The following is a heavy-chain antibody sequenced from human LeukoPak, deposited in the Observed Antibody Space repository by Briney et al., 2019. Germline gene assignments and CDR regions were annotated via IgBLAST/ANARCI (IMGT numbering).Heavy chain of an antibody. V-gene: IGHV3-7*01. CDR2: IKQDGSEK. J-gene: IGHJ2*01. D-gene: IGHD5-18*01. CDR1: GFTFSSYW. Sequence: GGSLRLSCAASGFTFSSYWMSWVRQAPGKGLEWVANIKQDGSEKYYVDSVKGRFTISRDNAKNSLYLQMNSLRAEDTAVYYCARMAWIQLWLRYFDLWGRGTLVTVSS. CDR3: ARMAWIQLWLRYFDL.